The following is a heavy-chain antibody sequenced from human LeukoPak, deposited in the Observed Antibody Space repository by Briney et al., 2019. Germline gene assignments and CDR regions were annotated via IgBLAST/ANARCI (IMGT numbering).Heavy chain of an antibody. CDR1: GDTFTSYY. V-gene: IGHV1-46*01. D-gene: IGHD3-22*01. CDR2: INPSGTST. J-gene: IGHJ3*02. Sequence: GASVKVSCKASGDTFTSYYMHWVRQAPGQGLECMGIINPSGTSTSYAQKFQGGVTMTRDMSTSTVYMELSSLRSEDTAVYYCARGRHYYDSSDYYYEGDAFDIWGQGTMVTVSS. CDR3: ARGRHYYDSSDYYYEGDAFDI.